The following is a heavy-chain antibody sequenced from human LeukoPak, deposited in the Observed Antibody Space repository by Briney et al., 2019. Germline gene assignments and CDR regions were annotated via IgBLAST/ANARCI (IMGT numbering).Heavy chain of an antibody. CDR2: ISAYNGNT. CDR3: ARVLNYDSSGYYESVYYLDY. D-gene: IGHD3-22*01. V-gene: IGHV1-18*01. J-gene: IGHJ4*02. CDR1: GYTFTSYG. Sequence: ASVKVSCKASGYTFTSYGISWVRQAPGEGLEWMGWISAYNGNTNYAQKFQGRVTVTTDTSPSTAYMELRSLRSDDTAVYYCARVLNYDSSGYYESVYYLDYWGQGTLVTVSS.